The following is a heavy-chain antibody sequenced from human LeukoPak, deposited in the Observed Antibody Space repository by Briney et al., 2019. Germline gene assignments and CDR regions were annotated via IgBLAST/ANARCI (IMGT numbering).Heavy chain of an antibody. CDR3: ARQATPYYYDSSGYYSFDY. D-gene: IGHD3-22*01. J-gene: IGHJ4*02. CDR2: IYYSGGT. Sequence: SETLSLTCTVSGGSISSYFWSWIRQPPGKGLEWIGYIYYSGGTYYNPSLKSRVTISVDTAKNQFSLKLSSVTAADTAVYYCARQATPYYYDSSGYYSFDYWGQGTLVTVSS. V-gene: IGHV4-59*08. CDR1: GGSISSYF.